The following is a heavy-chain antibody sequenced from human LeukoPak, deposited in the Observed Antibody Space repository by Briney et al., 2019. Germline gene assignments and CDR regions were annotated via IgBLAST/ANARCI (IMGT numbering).Heavy chain of an antibody. D-gene: IGHD3-10*01. J-gene: IGHJ5*02. CDR1: GGSISSSSYY. V-gene: IGHV4-39*01. CDR2: IYYSGST. CDR3: ARNRYYYGSRNYGVPTWFDP. Sequence: SETLSLTCTVSGGSISSSSYYWGWIRQPPGKGLEWIGSIYYSGSTYYNPSFKSRVTISVDTSKNQFSLKRSSGTAADTAVYYCARNRYYYGSRNYGVPTWFDPWGQGTLVTVSS.